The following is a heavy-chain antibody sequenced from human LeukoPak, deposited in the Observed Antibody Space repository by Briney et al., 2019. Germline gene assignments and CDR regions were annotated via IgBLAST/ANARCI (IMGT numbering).Heavy chain of an antibody. CDR3: ARGLSYCGGDCYKG. CDR1: GYTFTSYD. J-gene: IGHJ4*02. D-gene: IGHD2-21*02. V-gene: IGHV1-8*01. CDR2: MNPNSGNT. Sequence: ASVKVSCKASGYTFTSYDINWARQATGQGLERMGWMNPNSGNTGYAQKFQGRVTMTRNTSISTAYMELSSLRSEDTAVYYCARGLSYCGGDCYKGWGQGTLVTVSS.